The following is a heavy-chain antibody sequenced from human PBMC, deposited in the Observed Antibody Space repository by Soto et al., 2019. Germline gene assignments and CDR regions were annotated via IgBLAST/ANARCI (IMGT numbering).Heavy chain of an antibody. CDR3: ARVTAAVVEKFQMPYYYYYYMDV. CDR1: GFTFSDYY. D-gene: IGHD2-2*01. V-gene: IGHV3-11*01. CDR2: ISSSGSIT. Sequence: GGSLRLSCAASGFTFSDYYMSWIRQAPGKGLEWVSYISSSGSITYYADSVKGRFTISRDIAKNSLYLQMNSLRAEDTAVYYCARVTAAVVEKFQMPYYYYYYMDVWGIGTTVTVSS. J-gene: IGHJ6*03.